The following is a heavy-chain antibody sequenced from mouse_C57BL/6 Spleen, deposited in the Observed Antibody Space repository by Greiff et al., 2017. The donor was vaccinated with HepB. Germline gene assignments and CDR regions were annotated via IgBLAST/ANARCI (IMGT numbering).Heavy chain of an antibody. V-gene: IGHV5-4*01. CDR1: GFTFSSYA. D-gene: IGHD3-2*02. CDR3: ARDQDSSGYVSFAY. J-gene: IGHJ3*01. CDR2: ISDGGSYT. Sequence: DVHLVESGGGLVKPGGSLKLSCAASGFTFSSYAMSWVRQTPEKRLEWVATISDGGSYTYYPDNVKGRFTISRDNAKNNLYLQMSHLKSEDTAMYYCARDQDSSGYVSFAYWGQGTLVTVSA.